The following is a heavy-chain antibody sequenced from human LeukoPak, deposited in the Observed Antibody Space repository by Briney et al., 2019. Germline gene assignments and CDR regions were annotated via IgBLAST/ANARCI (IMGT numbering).Heavy chain of an antibody. Sequence: GGSLRLSCAASGFTFEDYAMHWVRQAPGKGLEWVSGISWNSGSIGYADSVKSRFTISRDNAKNSLYLQMNSLRAEDMALYYCARIVGHDFWSGYFDYWGQGTLVTVSS. D-gene: IGHD3-3*01. CDR1: GFTFEDYA. CDR2: ISWNSGSI. J-gene: IGHJ4*02. V-gene: IGHV3-9*03. CDR3: ARIVGHDFWSGYFDY.